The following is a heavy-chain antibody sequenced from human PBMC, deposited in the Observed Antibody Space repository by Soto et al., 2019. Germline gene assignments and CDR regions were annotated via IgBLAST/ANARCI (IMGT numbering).Heavy chain of an antibody. CDR1: GFTFSSYG. V-gene: IGHV3-30*18. Sequence: FLRLSCAASGFTFSSYGMHWVRQAPGKGLEWVAVISYDGSNKYYADSVKGRFTISRDNSKNTLYLQMNSLRAEDTAVYYCAKDGSSGWYYWGQGTLVTVSS. D-gene: IGHD6-19*01. CDR2: ISYDGSNK. CDR3: AKDGSSGWYY. J-gene: IGHJ4*02.